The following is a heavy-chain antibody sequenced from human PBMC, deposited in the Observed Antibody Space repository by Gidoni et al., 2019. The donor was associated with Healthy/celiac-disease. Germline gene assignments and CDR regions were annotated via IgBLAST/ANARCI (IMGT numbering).Heavy chain of an antibody. CDR3: ARGEDYHFDY. CDR1: GGSFSGYY. V-gene: IGHV4-34*01. J-gene: IGHJ4*02. Sequence: QVQLQQWGAGLLKPSETLSLTCAVYGGSFSGYYWSWIRQPPGKGLEWIGEINHSGSTNYNPSLKSRVTISVDTSKNQFSLKLSSVTAADTAVYYCARGEDYHFDYWGQGTLVTVSS. CDR2: INHSGST. D-gene: IGHD4-17*01.